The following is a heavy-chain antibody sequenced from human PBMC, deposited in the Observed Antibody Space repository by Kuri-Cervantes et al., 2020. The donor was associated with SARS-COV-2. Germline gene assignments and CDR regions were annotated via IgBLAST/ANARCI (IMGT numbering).Heavy chain of an antibody. CDR2: IYHSGST. J-gene: IGHJ3*02. CDR3: ARQAVAVEYSSSSGAFDI. Sequence: ESLKISCAVSGYSISSGYYWGWIRQPPGKGLEWIGSIYHSGSTYYNPSLKSRVTISVDTSKNQFSLKLSSVTAADTAVYYCARQAVAVEYSSSSGAFDIWGQGTRVTVSS. D-gene: IGHD6-6*01. V-gene: IGHV4-38-2*01. CDR1: GYSISSGYY.